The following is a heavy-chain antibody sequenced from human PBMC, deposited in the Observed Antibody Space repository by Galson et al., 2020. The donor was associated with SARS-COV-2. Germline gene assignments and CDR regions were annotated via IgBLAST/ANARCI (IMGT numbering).Heavy chain of an antibody. J-gene: IGHJ4*02. CDR2: IYPGDSDT. Sequence: GESLKISCKGSGYSFTSYWIGWVRQMPGKGLEWMGIIYPGDSDTRYIPSFQGQVTISADKSISTAYLQWSSLQASDTAMSYCATFGGLYYGTRGPVYWGQGTLVTVSS. CDR3: ATFGGLYYGTRGPVY. D-gene: IGHD1-26*01. CDR1: GYSFTSYW. V-gene: IGHV5-51*01.